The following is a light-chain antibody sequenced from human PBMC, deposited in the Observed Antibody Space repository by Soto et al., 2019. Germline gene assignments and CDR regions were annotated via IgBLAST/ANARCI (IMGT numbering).Light chain of an antibody. V-gene: IGKV1-13*02. J-gene: IGKJ4*01. Sequence: AIQLTQSPSSLSASVGDRVTITCRASQGISSALAWYQQKPGKAPKLLISDASNLEGGVPSRFSGSGSGTDFTLTISSLQPEDFATYYCQQFRSYPLTLGGGTKVEIK. CDR2: DAS. CDR1: QGISSA. CDR3: QQFRSYPLT.